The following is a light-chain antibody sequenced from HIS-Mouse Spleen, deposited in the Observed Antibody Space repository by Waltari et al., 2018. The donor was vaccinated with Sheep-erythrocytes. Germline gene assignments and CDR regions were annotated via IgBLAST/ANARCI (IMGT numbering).Light chain of an antibody. CDR3: CSYAGSSTWV. J-gene: IGLJ3*02. Sequence: QSALTQPASVSGSPGQSITISCPGTSRAVGIYTLVSWYQQHPGKAPKLMIYEGSKRPSGVSNRFSGSKSGNTASLTISGLQAEDEADYYCCSYAGSSTWVFGGGTKLTVL. V-gene: IGLV2-23*01. CDR2: EGS. CDR1: SRAVGIYTL.